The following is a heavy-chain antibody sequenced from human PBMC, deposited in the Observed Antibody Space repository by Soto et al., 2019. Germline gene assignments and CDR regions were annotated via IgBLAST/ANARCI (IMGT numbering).Heavy chain of an antibody. CDR2: ISGSGGST. Sequence: EVQLLGSGGGLVQPGGSLRLSCAASGLTFSSYARSWVRQAPGKGLVGVSAISGSGGSTYYADSVKGRFTISRDNSKNTLYLQMTSLRAEDTAVYYCAKHPVPAAINGWFDYWGQGTLVTVSS. CDR3: AKHPVPAAINGWFDY. CDR1: GLTFSSYA. V-gene: IGHV3-23*01. D-gene: IGHD2-2*02. J-gene: IGHJ4*02.